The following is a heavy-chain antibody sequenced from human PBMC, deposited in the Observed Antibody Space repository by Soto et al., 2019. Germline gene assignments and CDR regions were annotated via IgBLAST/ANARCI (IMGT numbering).Heavy chain of an antibody. D-gene: IGHD3-22*01. CDR1: GDRSSNYW. CDR3: CSNYYARSGFSCAYPMDL. CDR2: IYPGDSDT. Sequence: PVEPRIISCPGSGDRSSNYWVNWVRQMPGRGREWMGVIYPGDSDTRYSPSFQGQVTISVDKSINTAYLQWDSLTASDTAMYYCCSNYYARSGFSCAYPMDLCAQGSAVTVS. J-gene: IGHJ6*02. V-gene: IGHV5-51*01.